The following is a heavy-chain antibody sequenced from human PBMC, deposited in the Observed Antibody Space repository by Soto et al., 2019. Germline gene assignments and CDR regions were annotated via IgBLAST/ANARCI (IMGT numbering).Heavy chain of an antibody. CDR2: INGGDGDK. CDR3: GRSSGWYALDM. Sequence: QVPLVQSGAEVKKPGASVRISCKASGYTFTSYAVHWVRQAPGHSLEWMGWINGGDGDKRYSQKFQDRVTFTRDTSATTAYMELSSLRSEDTGVYYCGRSSGWYALDMWGQGTMVKVSS. V-gene: IGHV1-3*01. CDR1: GYTFTSYA. D-gene: IGHD6-19*01. J-gene: IGHJ3*02.